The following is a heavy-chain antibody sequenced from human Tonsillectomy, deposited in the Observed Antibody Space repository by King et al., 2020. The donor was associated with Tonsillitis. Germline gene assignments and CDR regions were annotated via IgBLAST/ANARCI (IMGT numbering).Heavy chain of an antibody. CDR3: AIPLWGY. J-gene: IGHJ4*02. CDR2: ISYDGSNK. CDR1: GFTFSSHG. D-gene: IGHD3-10*01. Sequence: VQLVESGGGVVQPGRSLRLSCAASGFTFSSHGMNWVRQAPGKGPEWVAVISYDGSNKDYADSVKGRFTISRDNSKNTLYLQLNSLRAEDTAVYYCAIPLWGYWGQGTLVTVSS. V-gene: IGHV3-30*03.